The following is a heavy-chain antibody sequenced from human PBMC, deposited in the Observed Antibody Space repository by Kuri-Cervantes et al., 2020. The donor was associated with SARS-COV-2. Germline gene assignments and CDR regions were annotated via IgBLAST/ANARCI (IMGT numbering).Heavy chain of an antibody. J-gene: IGHJ3*02. CDR3: ARVIIAVAGTDAFDI. CDR2: ISAYNSNT. V-gene: IGHV1-18*01. D-gene: IGHD6-19*01. CDR1: GYTFTSYG. Sequence: ASVKVSCKASGYTFTSYGISWVRQAPGQGLEWMGWISAYNSNTNYAQKLQGRVTMTTDTSTSTAYMELRSLRSDDTAVYYCARVIIAVAGTDAFDIWGQGTMVTVSS.